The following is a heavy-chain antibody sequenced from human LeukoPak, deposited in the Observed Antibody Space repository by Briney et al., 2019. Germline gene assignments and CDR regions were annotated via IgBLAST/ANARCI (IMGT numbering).Heavy chain of an antibody. Sequence: SDTLSLTCTVSGGSISSYYWSWIRQPPGKGLEWIGYIYYSGSTNYNPSLKSRVTISVDTSKNQFSLKLSSVTAADTAVYYCARANRGYSYGWAAFDIWGQGTMVTVSS. J-gene: IGHJ3*02. CDR2: IYYSGST. CDR3: ARANRGYSYGWAAFDI. CDR1: GGSISSYY. V-gene: IGHV4-59*01. D-gene: IGHD5-18*01.